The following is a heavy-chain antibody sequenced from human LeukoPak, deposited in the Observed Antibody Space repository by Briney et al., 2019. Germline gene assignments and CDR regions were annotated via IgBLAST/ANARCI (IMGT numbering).Heavy chain of an antibody. CDR2: TYYRSKWYN. CDR3: ARGTRGIAAAGLRSLGMDV. CDR1: GDSVSSNSAA. V-gene: IGHV6-1*01. Sequence: SQTLSLTCAISGDSVSSNSAAWNWIRQSPSRGLEWLGRTYYRSKWYNDYAVSVKSRITINPDTSKNQFSLQLNSVTPEDTAVYYCARGTRGIAAAGLRSLGMDVWGQGTTVTVSS. J-gene: IGHJ6*02. D-gene: IGHD6-13*01.